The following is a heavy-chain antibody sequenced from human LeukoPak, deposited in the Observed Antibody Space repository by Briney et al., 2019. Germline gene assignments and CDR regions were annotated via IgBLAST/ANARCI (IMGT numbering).Heavy chain of an antibody. CDR1: GFTFSSYG. J-gene: IGHJ4*02. CDR2: ISYDGSNK. CDR3: AKDGDYYDSSGQFDY. V-gene: IGHV3-30*18. Sequence: GGSLRLSCAASGFTFSSYGMHWVRQAPGKGLEWVAVISYDGSNKYYADSVKGRFTISRDSSKNTLYLQMNSLRAEDTAVYYCAKDGDYYDSSGQFDYWGQGTLVTVSS. D-gene: IGHD3-22*01.